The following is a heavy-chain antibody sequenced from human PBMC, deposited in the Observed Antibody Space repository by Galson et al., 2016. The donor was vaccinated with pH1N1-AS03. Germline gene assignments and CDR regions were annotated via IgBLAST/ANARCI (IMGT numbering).Heavy chain of an antibody. CDR2: IIAGNGNT. J-gene: IGHJ4*02. CDR1: GYSFSNYA. V-gene: IGHV1-3*01. CDR3: ARWSPQTAMET. D-gene: IGHD5-18*01. Sequence: SVKVSCKASGYSFSNYAIHWLRQAPGRSPEWMGWIIAGNGNTKYSQNLQGRVNLTRDTSANTTYLELNSLRSEDTATYYCARWSPQTAMETWGQGTLVTVSA.